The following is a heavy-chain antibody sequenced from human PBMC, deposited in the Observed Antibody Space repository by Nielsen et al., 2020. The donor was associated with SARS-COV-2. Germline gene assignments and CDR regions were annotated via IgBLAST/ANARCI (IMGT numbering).Heavy chain of an antibody. CDR3: ARCSGGSCYATTFDY. V-gene: IGHV3-33*08. D-gene: IGHD2-15*01. J-gene: IGHJ4*02. Sequence: GESLKISCAASGFTFSSYGMHWVRQAPGKGLEWVVVIWYDGSNKYYADSVKGRFTISRDNSKNTLYLQMNSLRAEDTAVYYCARCSGGSCYATTFDYWGQGTLVTVSS. CDR1: GFTFSSYG. CDR2: IWYDGSNK.